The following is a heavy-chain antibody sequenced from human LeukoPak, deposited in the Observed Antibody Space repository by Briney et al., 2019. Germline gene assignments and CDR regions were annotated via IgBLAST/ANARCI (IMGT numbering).Heavy chain of an antibody. CDR3: ARDSYDSSGLFDY. Sequence: PGGSLRLSCAASGFTVSSNYMSWVRQAPGKGLEWVSVIYSGGSTYYADSVKGRFTISRDNSKNTLYPQMNSLRAEDTAVYYCARDSYDSSGLFDYWGQGTLVTVSS. CDR2: IYSGGST. D-gene: IGHD3-22*01. CDR1: GFTVSSNY. J-gene: IGHJ4*02. V-gene: IGHV3-53*01.